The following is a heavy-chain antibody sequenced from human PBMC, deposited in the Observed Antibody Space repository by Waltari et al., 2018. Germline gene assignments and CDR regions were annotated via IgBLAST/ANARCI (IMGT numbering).Heavy chain of an antibody. CDR3: TRGQRTFDY. CDR1: GFTFSGYS. Sequence: EVQLVESGGGLVQPGGSLRLSCAASGFTFSGYSMTWVRQAPGRGLEWVANIMQDGSEKYYVDSVRGGFTISRDNAKKSLYLQMDSLRAEDAAIYYCTRGQRTFDYWGRGSLVTVSS. J-gene: IGHJ4*02. V-gene: IGHV3-7*01. CDR2: IMQDGSEK. D-gene: IGHD6-25*01.